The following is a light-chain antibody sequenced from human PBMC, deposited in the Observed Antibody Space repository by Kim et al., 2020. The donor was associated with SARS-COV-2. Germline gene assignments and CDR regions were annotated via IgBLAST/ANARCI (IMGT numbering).Light chain of an antibody. CDR1: QGISSN. CDR3: QQLNSYPIT. CDR2: VAS. Sequence: ASVGDRVTITCRASQGISSNLAWYQQKPGKAPNLLIYVASTLQSGVPSRFSGSGSGTDFTLTISSLQPDDFATYYCQQLNSYPITFGQGTRLEIK. V-gene: IGKV1-9*01. J-gene: IGKJ5*01.